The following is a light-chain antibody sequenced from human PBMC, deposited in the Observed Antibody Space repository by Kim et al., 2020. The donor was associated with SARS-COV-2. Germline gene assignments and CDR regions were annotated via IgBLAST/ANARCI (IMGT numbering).Light chain of an antibody. V-gene: IGKV1-39*01. CDR2: AAS. J-gene: IGKJ2*01. Sequence: QLTQSPSSLSASVGDTVTITCRASQSIVIYLNWYQHKPGTAPKPLISAASNLQSGVPSRFSGSGSGTDFSLTISSLQPEDFATYYCQQSYTVPTFGQGTKLEI. CDR1: QSIVIY. CDR3: QQSYTVPT.